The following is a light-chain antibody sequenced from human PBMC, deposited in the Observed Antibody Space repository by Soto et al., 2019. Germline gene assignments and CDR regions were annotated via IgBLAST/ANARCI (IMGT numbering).Light chain of an antibody. V-gene: IGKV3-15*01. CDR1: QSINNN. CDR3: QQYYNWPPIT. J-gene: IGKJ5*01. CDR2: AAS. Sequence: EIVMSQSPATLSVSPGEIVTLSFRASQSINNNLAWYQQKPGQAPRLLIYAASTRATGLPVRFGGSGSRTEFTLTISSLQSEDFAVYYCQQYYNWPPITFGQGTRLEIK.